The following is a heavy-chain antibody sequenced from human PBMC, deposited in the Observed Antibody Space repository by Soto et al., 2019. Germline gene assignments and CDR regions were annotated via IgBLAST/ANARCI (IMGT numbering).Heavy chain of an antibody. CDR2: ITTSSESK. D-gene: IGHD5-18*01. Sequence: PGGSLRLSCAVSGFTFSSHSINWVRQAPWKGLEWVSSITTSSESKYYTDSVKGRFTLSRDNAKNSLYLQMNSLRAEDTAVYYCARSTRGFSSGKIDYCGRRTLVTVCS. J-gene: IGHJ4*02. V-gene: IGHV3-21*01. CDR3: ARSTRGFSSGKIDY. CDR1: GFTFSSHS.